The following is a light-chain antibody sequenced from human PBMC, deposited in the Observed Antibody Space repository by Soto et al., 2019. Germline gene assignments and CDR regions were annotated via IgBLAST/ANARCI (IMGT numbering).Light chain of an antibody. V-gene: IGLV2-14*01. J-gene: IGLJ1*01. CDR1: SRDVGGFDY. Sequence: QSALTQPASVSGSPGQSITISCTGTSRDVGGFDYVSWYQQHPGKAPKLLIYEVRNRPSGVSHRFSGSKSGNTASLTISGLQAEDEADYYCSSYRSTPTYVFGTVTKLTVL. CDR3: SSYRSTPTYV. CDR2: EVR.